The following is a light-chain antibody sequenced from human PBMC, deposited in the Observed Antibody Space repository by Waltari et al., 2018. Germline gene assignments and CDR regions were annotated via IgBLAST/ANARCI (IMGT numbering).Light chain of an antibody. J-gene: IGLJ2*01. CDR1: SGHSRYA. CDR3: QTWGAGIVV. CDR2: LNSDGSH. V-gene: IGLV4-69*01. Sequence: QLVLTQSPSASASLGASVKLTCTLSSGHSRYALAWHQQQPLKGPRYLMKLNSDGSHSKGDGIPDRFSGSSSGAERYLTISSLQSEDEADYYCQTWGAGIVVFGGGTKLTVL.